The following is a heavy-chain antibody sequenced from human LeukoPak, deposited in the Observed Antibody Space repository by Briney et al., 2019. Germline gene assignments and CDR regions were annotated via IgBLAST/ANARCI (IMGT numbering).Heavy chain of an antibody. CDR3: ARDSSGWDETFPSWFDP. CDR1: GFTFSSYS. Sequence: GGSLRLSCAASGFTFSSYSMNWVRQAPGKGLEWVSYISSSSSTIYYADSVKGRFTISRDNAKNSLYLQMNSLRAEDTAVYYCARDSSGWDETFPSWFDPWAREPWSPSPQ. D-gene: IGHD6-19*01. CDR2: ISSSSSTI. V-gene: IGHV3-48*04. J-gene: IGHJ5*02.